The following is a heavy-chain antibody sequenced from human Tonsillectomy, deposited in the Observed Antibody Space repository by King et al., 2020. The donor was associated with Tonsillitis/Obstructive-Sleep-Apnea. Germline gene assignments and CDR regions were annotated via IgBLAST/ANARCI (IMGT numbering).Heavy chain of an antibody. D-gene: IGHD3-22*01. V-gene: IGHV1-18*01. CDR3: ARDSMSHYYDSSAYYTFDY. CDR2: ISAYNGNT. CDR1: GYTFTNYG. J-gene: IGHJ4*02. Sequence: LVQSGAEVKKPGASVKVSCKASGYTFTNYGISWVRQAPGQGLEWMGWISAYNGNTNSAQKLQGRFTMTTDTSTSTAFMELRSLRSDDTAVYYCARDSMSHYYDSSAYYTFDYWGQGTLVTVSS.